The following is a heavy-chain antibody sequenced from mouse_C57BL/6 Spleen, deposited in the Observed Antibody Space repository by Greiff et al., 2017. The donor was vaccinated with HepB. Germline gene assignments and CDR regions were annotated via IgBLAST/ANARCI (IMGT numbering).Heavy chain of an antibody. CDR2: ISYDGSN. CDR1: GYSITSGYY. J-gene: IGHJ3*01. D-gene: IGHD2-4*01. Sequence: DVQLQESGPGLVKPSQSLSLTCSVTGYSITSGYYWNWIRQFPGNKLEWMGYISYDGSNNYNPSLKNRISITRDTSKNQFFLKLNSVTTEDTATYYCARDGGYYDYDDWFAYWGQGTLVTVSA. V-gene: IGHV3-6*01. CDR3: ARDGGYYDYDDWFAY.